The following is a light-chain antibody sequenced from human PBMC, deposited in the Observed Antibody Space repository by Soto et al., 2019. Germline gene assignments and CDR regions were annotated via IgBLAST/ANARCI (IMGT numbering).Light chain of an antibody. CDR2: GAS. CDR3: QQYGDSPGYT. J-gene: IGKJ2*01. CDR1: QSVSSSY. V-gene: IGKV3-20*01. Sequence: EIVLTQSPGTLSLSPVETATLSCRASQSVSSSYLTWYQQKPGQAPRLLIYGASSRATGIPDRFSGSGSGTDFTLTISGLEPEDFAVYYCQQYGDSPGYTFGQGTKLEIK.